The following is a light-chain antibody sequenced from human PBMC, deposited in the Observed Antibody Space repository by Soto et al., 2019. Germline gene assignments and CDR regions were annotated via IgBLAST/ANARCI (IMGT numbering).Light chain of an antibody. J-gene: IGKJ2*03. CDR3: QQYCNPPRYS. V-gene: IGKV3-20*01. CDR2: ATS. CDR1: QSVSSNY. Sequence: EIVLTQSPGTLSLSPGERVTLSCRASQSVSSNYLAWYQQKPGQAPRLLIYATSSRATGIPDRFSGSGSGTDFTLTINRLEPEDFAVYYCQQYCNPPRYSFGQGTRLESK.